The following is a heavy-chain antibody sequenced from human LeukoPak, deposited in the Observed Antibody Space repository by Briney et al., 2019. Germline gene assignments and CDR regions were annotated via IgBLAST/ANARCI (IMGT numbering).Heavy chain of an antibody. J-gene: IGHJ4*02. Sequence: PGGSLRLSCAASGFTFSSYSMNWVRQAPGKGLEWVSSISSSSSYIYYADSVKGRFTISRDNANNSLYLQMNSLRAEDTAVYYCASSGGLYWLEYFDYWGQGTLVTVSS. V-gene: IGHV3-21*01. CDR3: ASSGGLYWLEYFDY. CDR2: ISSSSSYI. D-gene: IGHD3-9*01. CDR1: GFTFSSYS.